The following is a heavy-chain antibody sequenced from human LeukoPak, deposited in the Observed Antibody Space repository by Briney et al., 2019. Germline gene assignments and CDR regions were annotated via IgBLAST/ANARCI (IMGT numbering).Heavy chain of an antibody. V-gene: IGHV3-11*06. D-gene: IGHD4-17*01. CDR2: ISSSSSYT. J-gene: IGHJ4*02. CDR3: AREAWGTVTDY. CDR1: GFTFSDYY. Sequence: GGSLRLSCAASGFTFSDYYMSWIRQAPGKGLEWVSYISSSSSYTNYADSVKGRFTISRDNAKNSLYLQMNSLGAEDTAVYYCAREAWGTVTDYWGLGTLVTVSS.